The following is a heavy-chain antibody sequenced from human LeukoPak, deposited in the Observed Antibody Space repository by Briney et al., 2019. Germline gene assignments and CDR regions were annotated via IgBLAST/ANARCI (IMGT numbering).Heavy chain of an antibody. CDR2: ISYDGSNK. CDR3: ARGGIVGAPEKYYFDY. V-gene: IGHV3-30*04. D-gene: IGHD1-26*01. Sequence: GRSLRLSCAASGFTFSSYAMHWVRQAPGKGLEWVAVISYDGSNKYYADSVKGRFTISRDNSKNTLYLQMNSLRAEDTAVYYCARGGIVGAPEKYYFDYWGQGTLVTVSS. J-gene: IGHJ4*02. CDR1: GFTFSSYA.